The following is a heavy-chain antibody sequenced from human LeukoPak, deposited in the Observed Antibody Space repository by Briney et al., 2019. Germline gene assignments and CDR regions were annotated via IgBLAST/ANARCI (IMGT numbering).Heavy chain of an antibody. CDR2: INHSGST. D-gene: IGHD6-13*01. CDR3: ARAPYSSSWSDYFDY. Sequence: PSETLSLTCAVYGGSFSGYYWSWIRKPPGKGLEWIGEINHSGSTNYNPSLKSRVTISVDTSKNQFSLKLSSVTAADTAVYYCARAPYSSSWSDYFDYWGQGTLVTVSS. V-gene: IGHV4-34*01. J-gene: IGHJ4*02. CDR1: GGSFSGYY.